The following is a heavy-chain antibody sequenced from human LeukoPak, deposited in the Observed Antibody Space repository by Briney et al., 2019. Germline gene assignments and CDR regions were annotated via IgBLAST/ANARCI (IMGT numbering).Heavy chain of an antibody. D-gene: IGHD6-13*01. J-gene: IGHJ5*02. CDR2: ISYSGST. Sequence: PSETLSLTCTVSDGSISNYYWSWIRQPPGKGLEWIGYISYSGSTNYNSSLKSRLTISLDTSKNQLSLKLNSVTAADTAVYFCAGAIAAVGTRFDPWGQGTLVTVSS. V-gene: IGHV4-59*01. CDR1: DGSISNYY. CDR3: AGAIAAVGTRFDP.